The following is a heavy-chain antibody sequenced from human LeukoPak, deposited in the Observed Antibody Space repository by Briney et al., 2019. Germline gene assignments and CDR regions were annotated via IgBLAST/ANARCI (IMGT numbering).Heavy chain of an antibody. V-gene: IGHV1-46*01. J-gene: IGHJ4*02. CDR1: GYTFTIYF. Sequence: EASVTVSCTASGYTFTIYFMHWVRQAPGQGLEWMGIINPSGGSTSYAQKFQGRVTMTRNTSTSTVYMELSSLRSEDTAVYYCARTAGRTFDYWGQGTLVTVSS. D-gene: IGHD6-6*01. CDR2: INPSGGST. CDR3: ARTAGRTFDY.